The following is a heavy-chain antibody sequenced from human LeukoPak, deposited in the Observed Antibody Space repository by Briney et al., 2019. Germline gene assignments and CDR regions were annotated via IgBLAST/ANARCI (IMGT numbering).Heavy chain of an antibody. D-gene: IGHD4-17*01. J-gene: IGHJ4*02. Sequence: SETLSLTCTVSGGSISSYYWSWIRQPAGKGLEWIGRIYTSGSTNYNPSLKSRVTMSVDTSKNQFSLKLSSVTAADPAAYYCARDPYGDYVAGYYFDYWGQGTLVTVSS. CDR1: GGSISSYY. CDR2: IYTSGST. V-gene: IGHV4-4*07. CDR3: ARDPYGDYVAGYYFDY.